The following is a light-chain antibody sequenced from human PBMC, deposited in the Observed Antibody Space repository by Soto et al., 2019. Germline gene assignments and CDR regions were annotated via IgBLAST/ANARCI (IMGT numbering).Light chain of an antibody. J-gene: IGKJ5*01. V-gene: IGKV4-1*01. CDR3: QQYHSDPIT. CDR1: QSVLSSSNNKNY. Sequence: DFVMTQSPDSLAVYLGERATINYKSSQSVLSSSNNKNYLAWFQQKPGQPPKLLIYWASARKPGVPDRFIGTGSGTAFTLTITSLQAEDVAVYYCQQYHSDPITFGQGTRLENK. CDR2: WAS.